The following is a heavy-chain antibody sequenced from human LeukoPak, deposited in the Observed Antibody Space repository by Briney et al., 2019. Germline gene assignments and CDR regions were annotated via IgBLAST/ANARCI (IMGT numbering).Heavy chain of an antibody. CDR1: GYTFTNYG. V-gene: IGHV1-18*01. J-gene: IGHJ4*02. CDR3: ARVRVIVVTDYCGGDCSSDY. D-gene: IGHD2-21*02. Sequence: ASVTVSFKASGYTFTNYGISWVRQAPGQGLEWMGWISPYNGNTNYAQKVQGRVTITTDTSTSTAYMELRSLRSGDTAVYYCARVRVIVVTDYCGGDCSSDYWGQGTPVTVSS. CDR2: ISPYNGNT.